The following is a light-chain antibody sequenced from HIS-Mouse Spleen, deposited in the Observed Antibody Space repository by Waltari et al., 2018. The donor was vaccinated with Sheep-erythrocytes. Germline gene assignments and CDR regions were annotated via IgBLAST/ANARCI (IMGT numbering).Light chain of an antibody. CDR2: DVS. V-gene: IGLV2-11*01. CDR3: CSYAGSYNHV. Sequence: QPRSVSGSPGQSVTISCTGTSSAVGGYTYVSWYQQHPGKAPKLMIYDVSKRPSGVPDRFSGSKSGNTASLTISGLQAEDEADYYCCSYAGSYNHVFATGTKVTVL. CDR1: SSAVGGYTY. J-gene: IGLJ1*01.